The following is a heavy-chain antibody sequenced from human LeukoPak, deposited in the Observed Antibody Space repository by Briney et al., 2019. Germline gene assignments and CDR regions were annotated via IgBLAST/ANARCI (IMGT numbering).Heavy chain of an antibody. J-gene: IGHJ4*02. D-gene: IGHD3-22*01. Sequence: SVKVSCKASGGTFSNYAISWVRQAPGQGLEWMGGIIPIFGTANYAQKFQGRVTITADKSTSTAYMELSSLRSEDTAVYYCASVVPYYYDSSGYYLDYWGQGTLVTVSS. CDR1: GGTFSNYA. CDR3: ASVVPYYYDSSGYYLDY. V-gene: IGHV1-69*06. CDR2: IIPIFGTA.